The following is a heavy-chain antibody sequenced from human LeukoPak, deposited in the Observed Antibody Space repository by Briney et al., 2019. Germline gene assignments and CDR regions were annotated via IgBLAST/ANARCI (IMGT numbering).Heavy chain of an antibody. D-gene: IGHD6-19*01. CDR2: ISSDENTK. Sequence: QPGGSLRLSCAASGFTFSSYGMHWVRQAPGRGLEWVAVISSDENTKFYADSVKGRFTVYRDNSKKTVWLQMNSLRAEDTAVYYCAKKGGSSGRYDYLDYWGQGTLVTVSS. J-gene: IGHJ4*02. CDR1: GFTFSSYG. CDR3: AKKGGSSGRYDYLDY. V-gene: IGHV3-30*18.